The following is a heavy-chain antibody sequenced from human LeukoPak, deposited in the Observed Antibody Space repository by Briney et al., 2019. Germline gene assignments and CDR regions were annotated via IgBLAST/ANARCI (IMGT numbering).Heavy chain of an antibody. CDR2: ISYDGSNK. J-gene: IGHJ6*02. V-gene: IGHV3-30*03. CDR1: GFTFSSYG. Sequence: GGSLRLSCAASGFTFSSYGMHWVRQAPGKGLEWVAVISYDGSNKYYADSVKGRFTISRDNSKNTLYLQMNSLRAEDTAVYYCARAEYYYGSGSGYYYYGMDVWGQGTTVTVSS. CDR3: ARAEYYYGSGSGYYYYGMDV. D-gene: IGHD3-10*01.